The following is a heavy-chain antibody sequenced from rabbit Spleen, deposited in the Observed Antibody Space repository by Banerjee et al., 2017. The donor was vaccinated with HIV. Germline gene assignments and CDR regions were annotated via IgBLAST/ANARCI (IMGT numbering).Heavy chain of an antibody. V-gene: IGHV1S40*01. Sequence: QSLEESGGGLVKPGASLTLTCKASGVSFSSGFDMCWVRQAPGKGLEWIACIYTGNSKTYYANWAKGRFTISNTSSTTVTLQMTSLTAADTATYFCARDTSSSFSSYGMDLWGQGTLVTVS. CDR3: ARDTSSSFSSYGMDL. CDR1: GVSFSSGFD. CDR2: IYTGNSKT. J-gene: IGHJ6*01. D-gene: IGHD1-1*01.